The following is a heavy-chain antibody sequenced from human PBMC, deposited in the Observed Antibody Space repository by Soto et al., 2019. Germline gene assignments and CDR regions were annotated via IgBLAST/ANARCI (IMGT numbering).Heavy chain of an antibody. Sequence: EVQVLESGGGLVQPGGSLRLSCAASGLTFSSYAMNWVRQAPGKGLEWVSGISGSGTRTYYVDSVRGRFTISRDNSKNTVYLQMNSLRAEDTAAFYCARGRLNNYGTVYYFDYWGQGALVTVSS. V-gene: IGHV3-23*01. CDR3: ARGRLNNYGTVYYFDY. D-gene: IGHD5-18*01. CDR1: GLTFSSYA. J-gene: IGHJ4*02. CDR2: ISGSGTRT.